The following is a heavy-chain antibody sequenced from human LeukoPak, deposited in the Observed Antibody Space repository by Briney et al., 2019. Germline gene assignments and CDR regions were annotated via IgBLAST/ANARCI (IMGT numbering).Heavy chain of an antibody. CDR2: INHSGST. V-gene: IGHV4-34*01. J-gene: IGHJ4*02. CDR1: GGSFSGYY. D-gene: IGHD3-22*01. Sequence: SETLSLTCAVYGGSFSGYYWSWIRQPPGKGLEWIGEINHSGSTNYNPSLKSRVTISVDTSKNQFSLKLSSVTAADTAVYYCAIMYYYDSSGSAYYFDYWGQGTLVTVSS. CDR3: AIMYYYDSSGSAYYFDY.